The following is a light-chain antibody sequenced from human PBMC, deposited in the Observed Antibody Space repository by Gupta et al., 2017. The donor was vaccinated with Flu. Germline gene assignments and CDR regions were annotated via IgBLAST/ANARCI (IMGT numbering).Light chain of an antibody. J-gene: IGLJ1*01. CDR1: STDVVGYNS. Sequence: ISYSGTGTSTDVVGYNSVSWVQQHPGEVPKLLINEVSNRPSGVSDRFSGSKSGNTASLTISGLQAADEADYYCGSYTRNTTPYVFGTGTKVTVL. CDR3: GSYTRNTTPYV. V-gene: IGLV2-14*01. CDR2: EVS.